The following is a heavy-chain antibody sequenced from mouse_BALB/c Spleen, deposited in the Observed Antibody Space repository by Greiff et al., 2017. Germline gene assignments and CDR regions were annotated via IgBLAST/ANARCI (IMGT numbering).Heavy chain of an antibody. CDR2: IDPANGNT. V-gene: IGHV14-3*02. CDR1: GFNIKDTY. CDR3: ARDGSSYGAMDY. Sequence: EVMLVESGAELVKPGASVKLSCTASGFNIKDTYMHWVKQRPEQGLEWIGRIDPANGNTKYDPKFQGKATITADTSSNTAYLQLSSLTSEDTAVYYCARDGSSYGAMDYWGQGTSVTVSS. D-gene: IGHD1-1*01. J-gene: IGHJ4*01.